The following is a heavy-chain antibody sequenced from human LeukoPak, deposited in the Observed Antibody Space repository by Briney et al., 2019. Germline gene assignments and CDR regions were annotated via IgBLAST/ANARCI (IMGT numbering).Heavy chain of an antibody. CDR1: GYSISNTYY. Sequence: PSETLSLTCTVSGYSISNTYYWGWIRQSPGKGLEWIGSIHHSGNKFESGSTHYNPSLRSRVTVSADTSKNQFPLTLSSVTAADTAVYFCARNASSGFFNDWGQGTLVTVSS. D-gene: IGHD6-25*01. CDR2: IHHSGNKFESGST. J-gene: IGHJ1*01. CDR3: ARNASSGFFND. V-gene: IGHV4-28*01.